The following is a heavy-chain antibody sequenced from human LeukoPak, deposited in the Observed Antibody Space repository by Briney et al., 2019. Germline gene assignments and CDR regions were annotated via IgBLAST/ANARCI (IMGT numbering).Heavy chain of an antibody. Sequence: GGSLRLSCAASGFTFSTYSMNWVRQAPGKGLEWVANINQDGSEIYYVDSVKGRFTISRDNAKNSLYLQMNSLRAEDTAVYYCATIQLWKFDYWGQGTLVTVSS. CDR1: GFTFSTYS. J-gene: IGHJ4*02. CDR2: INQDGSEI. D-gene: IGHD5-18*01. V-gene: IGHV3-7*01. CDR3: ATIQLWKFDY.